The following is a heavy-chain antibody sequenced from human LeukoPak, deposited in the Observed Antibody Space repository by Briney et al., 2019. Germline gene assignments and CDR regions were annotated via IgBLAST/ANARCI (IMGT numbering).Heavy chain of an antibody. D-gene: IGHD3-22*01. Sequence: SETLSLTCTVSGYSISSGYYWGWIRQPPGKGLEWIRSIYDSGSTYYNPSLKSRVTMSVDTSTNQSSLKLTSVTAAHPAIYYCARVYYDSTGYYYRTRYYFDFWGQGTLVTVPS. J-gene: IGHJ4*02. CDR3: ARVYYDSTGYYYRTRYYFDF. V-gene: IGHV4-38-2*02. CDR1: GYSISSGYY. CDR2: IYDSGST.